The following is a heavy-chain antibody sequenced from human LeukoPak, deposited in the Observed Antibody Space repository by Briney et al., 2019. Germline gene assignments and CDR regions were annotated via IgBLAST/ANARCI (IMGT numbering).Heavy chain of an antibody. D-gene: IGHD6-19*01. CDR2: IYHSGST. Sequence: PSQTLSLTCAVSGGSISSGGYSWSWIRQPPGKGLEWIGYIYHSGSTYYNPSLKSRVTISVDRSKNQFSLKLSSVTAADTAVYYCARTRIAVAGVDDYWGQGTLVTVSS. CDR1: GGSISSGGYS. CDR3: ARTRIAVAGVDDY. V-gene: IGHV4-30-2*01. J-gene: IGHJ4*02.